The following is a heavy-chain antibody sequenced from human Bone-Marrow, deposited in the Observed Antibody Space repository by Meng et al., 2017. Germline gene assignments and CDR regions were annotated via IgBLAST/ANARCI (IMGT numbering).Heavy chain of an antibody. CDR3: ARVDEYELGYCSGGSCYTPDY. CDR2: IKQDGSEK. CDR1: GFTFSSYW. Sequence: SLRLSCAASGFTFSSYWMSWVRQAPGKGLEWVANIKQDGSEKYYVDSVKGRFTISRDNAKNSLYLQMNSLRAEDTAVYYCARVDEYELGYCSGGSCYTPDYWGQGTLVTVSS. D-gene: IGHD2-15*01. J-gene: IGHJ4*02. V-gene: IGHV3-7*01.